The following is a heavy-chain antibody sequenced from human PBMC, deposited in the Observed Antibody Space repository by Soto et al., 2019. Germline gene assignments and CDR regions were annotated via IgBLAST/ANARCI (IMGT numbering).Heavy chain of an antibody. CDR3: ARARYGTIFGVVTPLNGMDV. CDR1: GGSISSGGYY. CDR2: IYYSWST. D-gene: IGHD3-3*01. V-gene: IGHV4-31*03. Sequence: QVQLQESGPGLVKPSQTLSLTCTVSGGSISSGGYYWSWIRQHPGKGLEWIGYIYYSWSTYYNPSIKSRVTISVDTSKNQFSLKLSSVTAADTAVYYCARARYGTIFGVVTPLNGMDVWGQGTTVTVSS. J-gene: IGHJ6*02.